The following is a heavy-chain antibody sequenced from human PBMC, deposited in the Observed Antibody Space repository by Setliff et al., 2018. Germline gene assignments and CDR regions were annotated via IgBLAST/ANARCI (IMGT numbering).Heavy chain of an antibody. D-gene: IGHD3-3*01. V-gene: IGHV4-39*07. J-gene: IGHJ6*03. Sequence: PSETLSLTCTVSGGSISSRSYYWGWIRQPPGKGLEWIGSIYHSGSSYYNPSLRSRVTISIDTSGNLFSLKLSSVTAANTAVYYCARAGSGVIGDFFYMGVWGKGTTVTVSS. CDR3: ARAGSGVIGDFFYMGV. CDR2: IYHSGSS. CDR1: GGSISSRSYY.